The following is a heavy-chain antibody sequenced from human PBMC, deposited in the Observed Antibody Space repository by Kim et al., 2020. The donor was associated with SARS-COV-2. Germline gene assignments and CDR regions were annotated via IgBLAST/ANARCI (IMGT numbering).Heavy chain of an antibody. CDR1: GFIFSRYW. V-gene: IGHV3-7*01. CDR2: IKEDGSEK. D-gene: IGHD2-15*01. Sequence: GGSLRLSCAASGFIFSRYWMTWVRQAPGKGLEWVANIKEDGSEKFYVDSVKGRFTISRDNAETSAYLQMDSLRAEDTAVSYCVRDREGYRFGYGFYYYS. CDR3: VRDREGYRFGYGFYYYS. J-gene: IGHJ6*03.